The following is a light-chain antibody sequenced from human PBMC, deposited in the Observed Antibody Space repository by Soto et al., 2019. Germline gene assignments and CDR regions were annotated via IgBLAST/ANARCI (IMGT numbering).Light chain of an antibody. CDR1: SGDIGGYDY. J-gene: IGLJ1*01. CDR2: EVS. CDR3: SSYAGSNNFV. Sequence: QSVLTQPPSASGCPGQSVTISCTGTSGDIGGYDYVSWYQQHPGKAPKLMIYEVSKRPSGVPNRFSGSKSGNTAYLTVTGLQAEDEADYYCSSYAGSNNFVFGTGTKVTVL. V-gene: IGLV2-8*01.